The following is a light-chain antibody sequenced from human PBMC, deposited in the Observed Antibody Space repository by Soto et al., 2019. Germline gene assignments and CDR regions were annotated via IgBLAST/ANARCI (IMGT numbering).Light chain of an antibody. CDR1: QSVSSS. CDR2: AAS. CDR3: QQYGSSGT. J-gene: IGKJ1*01. V-gene: IGKV3-20*01. Sequence: EMVWTQSPGTLSLSLGERATLSFRASQSVSSSLAWYQQNPGQAPRLLIYAASARATGIPDRFSGSGSGTGFTLTISRLEPEDFAVYYCQQYGSSGTFGQGTKVDIK.